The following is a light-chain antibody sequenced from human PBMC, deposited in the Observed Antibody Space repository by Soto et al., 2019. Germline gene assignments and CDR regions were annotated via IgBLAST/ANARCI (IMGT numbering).Light chain of an antibody. CDR2: GAS. CDR3: QQYGSSRPWT. V-gene: IGKV3-20*01. J-gene: IGKJ1*01. Sequence: EIVFSQSPGTLSLSTGERATLSCSASQSVSNNYLAWYQQKPGQAPRLLIYGASNRATGIPDRFSGSGSGTDFTLTISRLEPEDFAVYYCQQYGSSRPWTFGQGTKVDI. CDR1: QSVSNNY.